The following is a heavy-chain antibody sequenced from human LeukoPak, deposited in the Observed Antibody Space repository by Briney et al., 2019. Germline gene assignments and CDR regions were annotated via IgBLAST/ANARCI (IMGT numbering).Heavy chain of an antibody. D-gene: IGHD6-13*01. Sequence: GGSLRLSCAASGFTFTSYYMHWVRQAPGQGLEWMGIINPSGGSTSYAQKFQGRVTMTRDMSTSTVYMELSSLRSEDTAVYYCARDPGVVAAAGTQGNWFDPWGQGTLVTVSS. CDR2: INPSGGST. CDR1: GFTFTSYY. CDR3: ARDPGVVAAAGTQGNWFDP. J-gene: IGHJ5*02. V-gene: IGHV1-46*01.